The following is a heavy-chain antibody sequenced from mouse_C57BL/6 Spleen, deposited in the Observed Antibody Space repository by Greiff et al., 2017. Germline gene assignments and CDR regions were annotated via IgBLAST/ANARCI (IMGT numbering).Heavy chain of an antibody. J-gene: IGHJ2*01. Sequence: QVQLKESGAELVKPGASVTISCKASGYAFSSYWMHWVKQRPGQGLEWIGEIYPGDGDTAYNGKFKGKATLTADKSSSTAYMQLSSLTSEDSAVYFCARDYPYYCDYWGQGTTLTVSS. CDR2: IYPGDGDT. D-gene: IGHD2-4*01. V-gene: IGHV1-80*01. CDR1: GYAFSSYW. CDR3: ARDYPYYCDY.